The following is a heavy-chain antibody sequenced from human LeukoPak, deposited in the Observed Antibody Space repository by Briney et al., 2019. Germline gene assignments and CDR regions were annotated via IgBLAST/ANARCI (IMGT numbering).Heavy chain of an antibody. CDR2: TNHSGST. J-gene: IGHJ4*02. CDR3: ASGYSYFGY. CDR1: GGSFSGYY. Sequence: SETLSLTCAVYGGSFSGYYWSWIRQPPGKGLEWIGETNHSGSTNYNPSLKSRVTISVDTSKNQFSLKLSSVTAADTAVYYCASGYSYFGYWGQGTLVTVSS. V-gene: IGHV4-34*01. D-gene: IGHD5-18*01.